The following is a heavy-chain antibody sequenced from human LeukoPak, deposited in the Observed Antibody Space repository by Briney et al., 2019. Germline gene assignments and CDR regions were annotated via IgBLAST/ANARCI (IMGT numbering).Heavy chain of an antibody. CDR3: ANIVIPFH. CDR2: IYYSGST. V-gene: IGHV4-39*01. Sequence: SETLSLTCTVSGGSISSSSYYWGWIRQPPGKGLEWIGSIYYSGSTYYNPSLKSRVTISVDTSKNQFSLKLSSVTAADTAVYYCANIVIPFHWGQGTLVTVSS. CDR1: GGSISSSSYY. J-gene: IGHJ4*02. D-gene: IGHD3-16*02.